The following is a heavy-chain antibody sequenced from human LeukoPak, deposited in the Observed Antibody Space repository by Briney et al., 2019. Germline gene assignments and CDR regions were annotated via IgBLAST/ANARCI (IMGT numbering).Heavy chain of an antibody. J-gene: IGHJ4*02. CDR1: GGSISSGSYS. CDR3: ARFSPRALGNYFDY. Sequence: SQTLSLTCAVSGGSISSGSYSWSWVRQPPGRGLEWIGYIYHRGSTYYNPSLKSRVTMSLDRSNNQFSLNLSSVTAADTAVYYCARFSPRALGNYFDYWGQGTLVTVSS. D-gene: IGHD3-16*01. CDR2: IYHRGST. V-gene: IGHV4-30-2*01.